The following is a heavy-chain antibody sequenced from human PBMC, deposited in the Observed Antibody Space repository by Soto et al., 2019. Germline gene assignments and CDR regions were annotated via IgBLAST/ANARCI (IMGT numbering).Heavy chain of an antibody. CDR3: TRADLTVTLSVFDP. V-gene: IGHV3-30-3*01. CDR1: GFIFSRYA. J-gene: IGHJ5*02. Sequence: QVQLVESGGGVVQPGRSLRLSCAASGFIFSRYAMHWVRQAPGKGLEWVALISDDGSTKYYADSVKGRFTISRDNSKNTLYLQMNSLNAEDTAVYYCTRADLTVTLSVFDPWGQGTLVTVSS. CDR2: ISDDGSTK. D-gene: IGHD4-17*01.